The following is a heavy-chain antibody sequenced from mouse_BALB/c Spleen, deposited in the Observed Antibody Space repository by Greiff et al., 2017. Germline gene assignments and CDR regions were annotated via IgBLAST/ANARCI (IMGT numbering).Heavy chain of an antibody. CDR3: ARNRGWYFDV. CDR2: ISSGGST. CDR1: GFTFSSYA. V-gene: IGHV5-6-5*01. J-gene: IGHJ1*01. Sequence: DVMLVESGGGLVKPGGSLKLSCAASGFTFSSYAMSWVRQTPEKRLEWVASISSGGSTYYPDSVKGRFTISRDNARNILYLQMSSLRSEDTAMYYCARNRGWYFDVWGAGTTVTVSS.